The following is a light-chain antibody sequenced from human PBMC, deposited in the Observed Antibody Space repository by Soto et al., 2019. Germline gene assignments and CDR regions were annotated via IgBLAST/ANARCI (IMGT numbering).Light chain of an antibody. Sequence: ESVLTQSPGTLSLSPGERATLSCRASQSVSSSYLAWYQQKPGQAPRLLIYGASSRATGIPDRFSGSGSGTDFTLTISSLGPEDFAVYYCQHYGSSPPWTFGQGTKVEIK. CDR3: QHYGSSPPWT. V-gene: IGKV3-20*01. CDR1: QSVSSSY. CDR2: GAS. J-gene: IGKJ1*01.